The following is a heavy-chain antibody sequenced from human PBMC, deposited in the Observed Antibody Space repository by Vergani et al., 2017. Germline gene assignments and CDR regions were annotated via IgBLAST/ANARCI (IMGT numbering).Heavy chain of an antibody. J-gene: IGHJ5*01. CDR3: VRTEYCTGIACNTRFDS. CDR2: IDEYGNRA. CDR1: GLSFNTYW. Sequence: EVQLVESGGGSVQSGGSLRLSCVASGLSFNTYWMHWVRQVPGKGLMWVARIDEYGNRATYGDFETGRFTISRDNAKNTVFLQMNNLRADDAGVYYCVRTEYCTGIACNTRFDSWGQGALVTVSS. V-gene: IGHV3-74*03. D-gene: IGHD2-8*02.